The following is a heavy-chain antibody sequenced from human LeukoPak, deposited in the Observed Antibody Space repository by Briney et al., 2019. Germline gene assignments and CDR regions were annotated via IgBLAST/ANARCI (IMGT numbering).Heavy chain of an antibody. CDR1: GLTFSSYG. CDR2: IRYGGSNK. J-gene: IGHJ4*02. CDR3: AKEPDLWFGEYYFDY. Sequence: GGSLRLSCAASGLTFSSYGMHWVRQAPGKGLEWVAFIRYGGSNKYYADSVKGRFTISRDNSKNTLYLQMNSLRAEDTAVYYCAKEPDLWFGEYYFDYWGQGTLVTVSS. D-gene: IGHD3-10*01. V-gene: IGHV3-30*02.